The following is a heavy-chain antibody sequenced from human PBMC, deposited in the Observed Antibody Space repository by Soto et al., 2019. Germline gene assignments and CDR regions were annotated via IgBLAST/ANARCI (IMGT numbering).Heavy chain of an antibody. J-gene: IGHJ4*02. D-gene: IGHD3-16*02. CDR2: IYYSGST. CDR3: ARGSSYDYVWGSYRHPIDY. V-gene: IGHV4-39*01. Sequence: SETLSLTCTVSGGSISSSSYYWGWIRQPPGKGLEWIGSIYYSGSTYCNPSLKSRVTISVDTSKNQFSLKLSSVTAADTAVYYCARGSSYDYVWGSYRHPIDYWGQGTLVTVSS. CDR1: GGSISSSSYY.